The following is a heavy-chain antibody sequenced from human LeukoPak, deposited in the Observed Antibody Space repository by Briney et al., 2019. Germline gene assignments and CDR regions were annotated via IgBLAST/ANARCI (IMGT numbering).Heavy chain of an antibody. CDR2: IYYSGST. D-gene: IGHD3-10*01. Sequence: SEILSLTCTVSVGSISSYYWSWIRQPPGKGLEWIGYIYYSGSTNYNPSLKSRVTISVDTSKNQFSLKLSSVTAADTAVYYCARTEYGSGSYIPFDYWGQGTLVTVSS. CDR3: ARTEYGSGSYIPFDY. CDR1: VGSISSYY. V-gene: IGHV4-59*08. J-gene: IGHJ4*02.